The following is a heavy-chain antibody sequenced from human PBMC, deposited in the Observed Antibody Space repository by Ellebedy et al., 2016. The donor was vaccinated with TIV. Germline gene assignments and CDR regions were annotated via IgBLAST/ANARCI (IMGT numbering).Heavy chain of an antibody. CDR3: ARDPGLNYDSSEVSSDY. V-gene: IGHV3-30*03. CDR1: GFTFSSYG. CDR2: ISYDGSNK. D-gene: IGHD3-22*01. Sequence: GESLKISCAASGFTFSSYGMHWVRQAPGKGLEWVAVISYDGSNKYYADSVKGRFTISRDNSKNTLYLQMNSLRAEDTAVYYCARDPGLNYDSSEVSSDYWGQGTLVTVSS. J-gene: IGHJ4*02.